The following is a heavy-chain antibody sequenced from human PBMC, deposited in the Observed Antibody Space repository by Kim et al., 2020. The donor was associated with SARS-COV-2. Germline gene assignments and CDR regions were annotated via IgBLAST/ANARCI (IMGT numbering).Heavy chain of an antibody. CDR3: GHPYVVPALGSGY. CDR2: NYYRGST. CDR1: GGSLSSSSYY. V-gene: IGHV4-39*01. J-gene: IGHJ4*02. Sequence: SETLSLTCAVSGGSLSSSSYYWGWIRQPPGKGLEWNGSNYYRGSTYSNPSIKIRITIYVYTTQNQLSLKPSSVTAADTAECYCGHPYVVPALGSGYGGQG. D-gene: IGHD5-18*01.